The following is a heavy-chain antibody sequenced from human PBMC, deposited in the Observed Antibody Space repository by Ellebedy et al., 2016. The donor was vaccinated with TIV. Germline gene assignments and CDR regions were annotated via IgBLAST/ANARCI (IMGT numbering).Heavy chain of an antibody. D-gene: IGHD3-22*01. J-gene: IGHJ4*02. CDR3: ARGYYDDNGYYAPGE. Sequence: ESLKISCAASGFTVSGDYMSWIRQPPGKGLEWIGTINYSGTTYYNPSLKSRGSISVDTSNNQFSLNLSSVTAADTAVYYCARGYYDDNGYYAPGEWGPGTLVAVSS. CDR2: INYSGTT. V-gene: IGHV4-34*11. CDR1: GFTVSGDY.